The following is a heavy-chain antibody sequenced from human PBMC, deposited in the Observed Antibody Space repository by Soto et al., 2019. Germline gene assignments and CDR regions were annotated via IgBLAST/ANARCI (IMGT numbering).Heavy chain of an antibody. CDR3: AKDLRDYYGSGSYYLYYYYGMDV. D-gene: IGHD3-10*01. Sequence: GGSLRLSCAASGFTFSSYAMSWVRQAPGKGLEWVSAISGSGGSTYYADSVKGRFTISRDNSMNTLYLQMNSLRAEDTAVYYCAKDLRDYYGSGSYYLYYYYGMDVWGQGTTVTVSS. J-gene: IGHJ6*02. CDR1: GFTFSSYA. V-gene: IGHV3-23*01. CDR2: ISGSGGST.